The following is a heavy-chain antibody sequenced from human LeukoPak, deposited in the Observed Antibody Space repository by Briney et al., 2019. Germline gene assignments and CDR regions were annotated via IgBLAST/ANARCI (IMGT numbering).Heavy chain of an antibody. D-gene: IGHD2-15*01. CDR1: GYSISNAYY. J-gene: IGHJ6*03. Sequence: SETLSLTCTVSGYSISNAYYWGWIRQPPGKWLEWIGSLYHSGNTYYNPSLKSRVTTSVDTSKNRFSLKLTSVTAADTAVYYCARGYCSGGSCYSYYYYNYMDVWGKGTTVTVSS. CDR3: ARGYCSGGSCYSYYYYNYMDV. V-gene: IGHV4-38-2*02. CDR2: LYHSGNT.